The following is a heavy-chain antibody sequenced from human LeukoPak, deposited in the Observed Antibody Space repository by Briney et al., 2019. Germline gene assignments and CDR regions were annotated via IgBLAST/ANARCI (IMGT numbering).Heavy chain of an antibody. CDR1: GGSISSSSYY. J-gene: IGHJ6*03. CDR3: AREQGSSGWYGVYYYYMDV. V-gene: IGHV4-39*07. Sequence: SETLSLTCTVSGGSISSSSYYWGWIRQPPGKGLEWIGSIYYSGSTNYNPSLKSRVIISVDTSKNQFSLKLSSVTAADTAVYYCAREQGSSGWYGVYYYYMDVWGKGTTVTISS. CDR2: IYYSGST. D-gene: IGHD6-19*01.